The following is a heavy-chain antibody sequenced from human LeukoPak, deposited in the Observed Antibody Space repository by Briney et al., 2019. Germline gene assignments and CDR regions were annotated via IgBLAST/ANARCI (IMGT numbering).Heavy chain of an antibody. J-gene: IGHJ4*02. V-gene: IGHV6-1*01. CDR3: ARTYGGNNDY. D-gene: IGHD4-23*01. Sequence: SQTLSLTCAISGDSVSSNSAAWSWIRQSPSRGLEWLGRTYYRSKWHNDYAVSVKSRITIDPDTSKNQFSLQLKSVTPEDTAVYYCARTYGGNNDYWGQGTLVTVSS. CDR2: TYYRSKWHN. CDR1: GDSVSSNSAA.